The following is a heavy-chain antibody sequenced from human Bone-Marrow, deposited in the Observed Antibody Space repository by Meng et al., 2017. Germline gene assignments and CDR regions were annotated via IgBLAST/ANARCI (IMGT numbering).Heavy chain of an antibody. CDR2: IYYSGST. CDR3: ASSMTTVTAEIDY. J-gene: IGHJ4*02. Sequence: QVQLQDSGPGLVKPSQTLSLTCTVSGGSISSGDYYWSWIRQPPGKGLEWIGYIYYSGSTYYNPSLKSRVTISVDTSKNQFSLKLSSVTAADTAVYYCASSMTTVTAEIDYWGQGTLVTVSS. CDR1: GGSISSGDYY. D-gene: IGHD4-17*01. V-gene: IGHV4-30-4*01.